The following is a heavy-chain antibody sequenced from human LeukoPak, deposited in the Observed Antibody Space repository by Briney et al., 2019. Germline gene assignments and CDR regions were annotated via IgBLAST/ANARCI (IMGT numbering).Heavy chain of an antibody. J-gene: IGHJ4*02. CDR3: ARRTNYLAFDY. D-gene: IGHD4/OR15-4a*01. CDR2: IKQDGSEK. CDR1: GFTFSTSN. Sequence: GSLRLSCAASGFTFSTSNMNWVRQAPGKGLEWVANIKQDGSEKYYVDSVKGRFTISRDNAKNSLYLQMNSLRAEDTAVYYCARRTNYLAFDYWGQGTLVTVSS. V-gene: IGHV3-7*01.